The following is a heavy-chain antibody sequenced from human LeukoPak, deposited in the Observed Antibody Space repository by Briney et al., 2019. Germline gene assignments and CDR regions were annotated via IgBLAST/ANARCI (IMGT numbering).Heavy chain of an antibody. V-gene: IGHV3-21*01. CDR1: GFTFSSYS. CDR2: ISSSSSYI. Sequence: GGSLRLSCAASGFTFSSYSMNWVRQAPGKGLEWVSSISSSSSYISYADSVKGRFTISRDNAKNSLYLRMNNLRVEDTAVYYCARGRPLFEDYWGQGTLVTVSS. D-gene: IGHD3-10*02. J-gene: IGHJ4*02. CDR3: ARGRPLFEDY.